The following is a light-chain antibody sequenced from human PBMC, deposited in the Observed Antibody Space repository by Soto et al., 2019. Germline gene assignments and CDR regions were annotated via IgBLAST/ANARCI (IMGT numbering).Light chain of an antibody. CDR3: TSYGGRDNLM. Sequence: QSALTQPPSASGSPGQSVTISCTGTSSDIGAYNYVSWFQQHPGEAPKLIISEVNRRPSGVHDRFSGSKSGNTASLTVSGLQAEDEADYYSTSYGGRDNLMFGGGTKLTVL. J-gene: IGLJ3*02. CDR2: EVN. CDR1: SSDIGAYNY. V-gene: IGLV2-8*01.